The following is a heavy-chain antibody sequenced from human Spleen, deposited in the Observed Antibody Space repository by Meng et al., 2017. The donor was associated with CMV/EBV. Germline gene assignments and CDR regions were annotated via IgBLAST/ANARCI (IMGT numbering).Heavy chain of an antibody. J-gene: IGHJ4*02. D-gene: IGHD5-18*01. Sequence: CAVYGGSFSGYDWSWIRQPPGKGLEWIGEINHSGSTNYNPSLKSRVTISVDTSKNQFSLKLSSVTAADTAVYYCARSRGYSYGRNDYWGQGTLVTVSS. CDR3: ARSRGYSYGRNDY. V-gene: IGHV4-34*01. CDR1: GGSFSGYD. CDR2: INHSGST.